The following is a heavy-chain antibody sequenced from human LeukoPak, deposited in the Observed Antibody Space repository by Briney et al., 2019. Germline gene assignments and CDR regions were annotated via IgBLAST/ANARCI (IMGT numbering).Heavy chain of an antibody. CDR2: IYYSGST. Sequence: SETLSLTCTVSGGSISSGGYYWSWIRQHLGKGLEWIGYIYYSGSTYYNPSLKSRVTISVDTSKNQFSLKLSSVTAADTAVYYCARGLGSYPKAWGKGTTVTVSS. V-gene: IGHV4-31*03. J-gene: IGHJ6*04. CDR1: GGSISSGGYY. CDR3: ARGLGSYPKA. D-gene: IGHD3-16*01.